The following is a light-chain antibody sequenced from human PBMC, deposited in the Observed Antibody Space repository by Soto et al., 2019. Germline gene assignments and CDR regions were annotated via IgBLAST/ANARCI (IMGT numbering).Light chain of an antibody. V-gene: IGLV2-23*01. J-gene: IGLJ2*01. CDR1: SNDVGNYNL. CDR3: CSYTSSDTLL. Sequence: QSALTQPASVSGSPGQSITISCTGTSNDVGNYNLVSWYQHHPDKAPKFIIFEGTTRPSGVSNRFSGSQSGNTASLTISGLQAEDEADYYCCSYTSSDTLLFGGGTKLTVL. CDR2: EGT.